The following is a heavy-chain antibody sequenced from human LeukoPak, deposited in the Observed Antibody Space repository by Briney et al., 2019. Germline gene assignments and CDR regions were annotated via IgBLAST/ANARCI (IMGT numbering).Heavy chain of an antibody. CDR1: GFTFSSYS. V-gene: IGHV3-21*01. CDR3: ARDGDRRAFDV. CDR2: ISSSSSYI. Sequence: PGGSLRLSCAASGFTFSSYSMSWVRQASGKGLEWVSSISSSSSYIYYADSVKGRFTISRDNAKNSLYLQMNSLRAEDTAVYYCARDGDRRAFDVWGQGTMVTVSS. D-gene: IGHD1-14*01. J-gene: IGHJ3*01.